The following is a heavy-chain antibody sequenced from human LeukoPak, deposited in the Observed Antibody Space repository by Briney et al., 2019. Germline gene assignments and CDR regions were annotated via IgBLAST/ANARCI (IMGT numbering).Heavy chain of an antibody. Sequence: SVKVSCKASGGTFSSYAISWVRQAPGQGLEWMGGIIPIFGTANYAQKFQGRVTITAHESTSTAYMELSSLGSEDTAVYYCARERGYCSSTSCYRDFDYWGQGTLVTVSS. J-gene: IGHJ4*02. CDR2: IIPIFGTA. CDR3: ARERGYCSSTSCYRDFDY. CDR1: GGTFSSYA. D-gene: IGHD2-2*02. V-gene: IGHV1-69*01.